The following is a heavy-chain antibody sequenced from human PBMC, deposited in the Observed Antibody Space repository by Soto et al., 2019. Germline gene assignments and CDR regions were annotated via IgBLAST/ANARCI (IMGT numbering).Heavy chain of an antibody. CDR3: AKALSP. CDR1: GFTFSSQS. D-gene: IGHD3-16*01. J-gene: IGHJ4*02. Sequence: EVQLVESGGGLVQPGGSLRLSCAASGFTFSSQSMNWVRQAPGKGLEWVSYISSSSKTIYYADSVRGRFTISRDNAKNSLYLQMNGLRDEDTAVYYCAKALSPWGQGTRVTVSS. V-gene: IGHV3-48*02. CDR2: ISSSSKTI.